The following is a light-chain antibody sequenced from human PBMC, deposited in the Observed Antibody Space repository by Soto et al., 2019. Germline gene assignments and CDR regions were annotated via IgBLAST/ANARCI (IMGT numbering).Light chain of an antibody. J-gene: IGKJ1*01. CDR3: QQTYSTTVT. Sequence: DIQMTQSPSSLSASVGDRVTMTCRASKTISIYLNWYQQKPGKAPRLLISAASSLQSGVPSRFSGSGSGTDFTLTISSLLPEDFATYYCQQTYSTTVTFGQGTKVEIK. CDR2: AAS. V-gene: IGKV1-39*01. CDR1: KTISIY.